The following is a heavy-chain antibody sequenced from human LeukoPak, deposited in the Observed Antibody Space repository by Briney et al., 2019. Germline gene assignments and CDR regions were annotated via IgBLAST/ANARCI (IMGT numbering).Heavy chain of an antibody. Sequence: GRSLRLSCAASGFTFDDYAMHWVPQAPGKGLEWVSSPSWNSGSIGYTDSVKSRFTISRDNAKNSLYLQMNSLRAEDMAVYFCVRDLLGSGSTTAYLYHWGQGTLVTVSS. CDR2: PSWNSGSI. D-gene: IGHD3-10*01. J-gene: IGHJ1*01. CDR3: VRDLLGSGSTTAYLYH. V-gene: IGHV3-9*03. CDR1: GFTFDDYA.